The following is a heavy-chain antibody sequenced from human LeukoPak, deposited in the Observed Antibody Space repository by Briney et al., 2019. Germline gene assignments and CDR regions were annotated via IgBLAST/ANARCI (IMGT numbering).Heavy chain of an antibody. D-gene: IGHD2-2*01. CDR2: IYYSGST. CDR1: GGSISSYY. CDR3: AREDIVVVPAAKRRAFDI. V-gene: IGHV4-59*12. Sequence: SETLSLTCTVSGGSISSYYWSWIRQPPGKGLEWIGYIYYSGSTNYNPSLKSRVTMSVDTSKNQFSLKLSSVTAADTAVYYCAREDIVVVPAAKRRAFDIWGQGTMVTVSS. J-gene: IGHJ3*02.